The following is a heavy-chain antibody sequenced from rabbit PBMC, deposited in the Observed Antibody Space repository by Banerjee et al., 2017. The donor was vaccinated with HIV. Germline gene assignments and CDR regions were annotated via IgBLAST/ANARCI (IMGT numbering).Heavy chain of an antibody. V-gene: IGHV1S45*01. CDR1: GFTISSSYW. D-gene: IGHD1-1*01. J-gene: IGHJ4*01. Sequence: EESGGGLVQPEGSLTLTCTASGFTISSSYWICWVRQAPGKGLQWSACIYVGRSGSTYYASWAKGRFTISKTSSTTVTLQMTSLTAADTATYFCARWSGSDRWAFNLWGPGTLVTDS. CDR3: ARWSGSDRWAFNL. CDR2: IYVGRSGST.